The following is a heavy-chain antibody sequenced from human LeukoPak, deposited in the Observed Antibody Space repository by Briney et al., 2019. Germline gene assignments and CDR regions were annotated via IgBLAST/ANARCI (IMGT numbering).Heavy chain of an antibody. CDR2: ISSTSTYI. J-gene: IGHJ4*02. D-gene: IGHD2-15*01. CDR3: ARGGGNFDY. CDR1: GFTFSSYT. V-gene: IGHV3-21*01. Sequence: AGGSLRLSCAASGFTFSSYTINWVRQAPGKGLEWVSSISSTSTYISYADSVKGRFAISRDNAKNSLYLQMNSLRAEDTAVYYCARGGGNFDYWGQGTLVTVSS.